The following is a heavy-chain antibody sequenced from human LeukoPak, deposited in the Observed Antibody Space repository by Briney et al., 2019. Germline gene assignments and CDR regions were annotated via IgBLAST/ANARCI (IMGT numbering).Heavy chain of an antibody. Sequence: PSETLSLTCAVYGGSFSGYYWSWIRQPPGKGLEWIGYIYYSGSTNYNPSLKSRVTISVDTSKNQFSLKLTSVTAADTAVYYCAGDYGSGSYRFDYWGQGTLVTVSS. D-gene: IGHD3-10*01. CDR2: IYYSGST. CDR3: AGDYGSGSYRFDY. V-gene: IGHV4-59*12. CDR1: GGSFSGYY. J-gene: IGHJ4*02.